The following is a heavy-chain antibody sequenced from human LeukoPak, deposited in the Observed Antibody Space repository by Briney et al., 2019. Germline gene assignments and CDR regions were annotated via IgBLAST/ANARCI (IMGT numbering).Heavy chain of an antibody. D-gene: IGHD2-15*01. CDR3: ARAPVACSGGSCYLYYFDY. CDR1: GFTFSDYY. Sequence: GGSLRLPCAASGFTFSDYYMSWIRQAPGKGLEWVSYISSSGSTIYYADSVKGRFTISRDNAKNSLYLQMNSLRAEDTAVYYCARAPVACSGGSCYLYYFDYWGQGTLVTVSS. V-gene: IGHV3-11*01. CDR2: ISSSGSTI. J-gene: IGHJ4*02.